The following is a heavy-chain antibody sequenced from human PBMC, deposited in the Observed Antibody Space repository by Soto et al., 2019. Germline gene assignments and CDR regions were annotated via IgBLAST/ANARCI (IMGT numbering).Heavy chain of an antibody. CDR3: ASFSAWGSSWYSMWAFDI. J-gene: IGHJ3*02. V-gene: IGHV4-34*01. CDR2: INHSGST. D-gene: IGHD6-13*01. Sequence: SETLSFSCPVYVGSFSFYYLIWIRHPPGKGLQWIGEINHSGSTNYTTSVKSRVTISVDTSKNEFSLKLSSVTAADTAVYYCASFSAWGSSWYSMWAFDIWGQGTMVTVSS. CDR1: VGSFSFYY.